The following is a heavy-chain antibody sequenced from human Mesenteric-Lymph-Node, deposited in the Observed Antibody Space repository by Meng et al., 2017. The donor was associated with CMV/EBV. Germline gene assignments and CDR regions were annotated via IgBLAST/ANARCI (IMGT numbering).Heavy chain of an antibody. CDR2: INHSGST. Sequence: SLTCAVYGGSFSGYYWSWIRQPPGKGLEWIGEINHSGSTNYNPPLKSRVTITIDTSKNQFSLKLTSVTAADTAVYYCARNGYYSLDYWSQGALVTVSS. D-gene: IGHD3-22*01. J-gene: IGHJ4*02. CDR3: ARNGYYSLDY. CDR1: GGSFSGYY. V-gene: IGHV4-34*01.